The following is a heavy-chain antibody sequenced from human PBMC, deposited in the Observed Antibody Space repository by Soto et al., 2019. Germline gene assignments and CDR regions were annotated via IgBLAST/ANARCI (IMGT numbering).Heavy chain of an antibody. D-gene: IGHD4-17*01. CDR3: ASPPTTGNSYYYGMDV. V-gene: IGHV1-69*12. Sequence: QVQLVQSGAEVKKPGSSVKVSCKASGGTFSSYAISWVRQAPGQGLEWMGGIIPIFGTANYAQKFQGRVTITAVESTSTAYMDLSSLRSEDTAVYYCASPPTTGNSYYYGMDVWGQGTTVTVSS. J-gene: IGHJ6*02. CDR2: IIPIFGTA. CDR1: GGTFSSYA.